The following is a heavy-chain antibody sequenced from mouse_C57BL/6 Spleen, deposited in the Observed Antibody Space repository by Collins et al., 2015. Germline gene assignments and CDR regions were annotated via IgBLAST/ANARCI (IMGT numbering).Heavy chain of an antibody. J-gene: IGHJ2*01. V-gene: IGHV3-2*02. CDR1: GYSITSDYA. CDR2: ISYSGST. Sequence: DVQLQESGPGLVKPSQSLSLTCTVTGYSITSDYAWNWIRQFPGNKLEWMGYISYSGSTSYNPSLKSRISITRDTSKNQSFLQLNSVTTEDTATYYCGMGLYYFDYWGQGTTLTVSS. CDR3: GMGLYYFDY. D-gene: IGHD2-3*01.